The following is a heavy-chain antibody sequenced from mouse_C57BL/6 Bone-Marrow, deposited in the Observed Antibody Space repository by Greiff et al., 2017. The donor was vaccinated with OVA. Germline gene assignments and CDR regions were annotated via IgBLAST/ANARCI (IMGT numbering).Heavy chain of an antibody. CDR3: ARPSLRRGGAWFAY. Sequence: EVQLQESGGDLVKPGGSLKLSCAASGFTFSSYGMSWVRQTPDKRLEWVATISSGGSYTYYPDSVKGRFTISRDNAKNTLYLQMSSLKSEDTAMYYCARPSLRRGGAWFAYWGQGTLVTVSA. D-gene: IGHD1-2*01. CDR1: GFTFSSYG. J-gene: IGHJ3*01. V-gene: IGHV5-6*01. CDR2: ISSGGSYT.